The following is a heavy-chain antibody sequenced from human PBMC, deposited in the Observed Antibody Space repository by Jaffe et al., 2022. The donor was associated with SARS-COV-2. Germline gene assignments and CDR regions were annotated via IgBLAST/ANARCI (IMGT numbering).Heavy chain of an antibody. Sequence: EVQLLESGGGLVQPGGSLRLSCAASGFTFSSYAMSWVRQAPGKGLEWVSAISGSGGSTYYADSVKGRFTISRDNSKNTLYLQMNSLRAEDTAVYYCAKDLGYDFWSAHPYYYYGMDVWGQGTTVTVSS. V-gene: IGHV3-23*01. CDR2: ISGSGGST. CDR1: GFTFSSYA. J-gene: IGHJ6*02. CDR3: AKDLGYDFWSAHPYYYYGMDV. D-gene: IGHD3-3*01.